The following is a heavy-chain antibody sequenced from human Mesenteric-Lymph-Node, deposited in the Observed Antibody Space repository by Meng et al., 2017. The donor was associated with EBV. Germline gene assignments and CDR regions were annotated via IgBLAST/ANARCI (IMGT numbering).Heavy chain of an antibody. CDR3: ARRGIAEGFDF. V-gene: IGHV4-30-2*01. Sequence: PLQESGSGLVKPSQTLSLTCAVSGGSVSSGGYSWSWIRQPPGKGLEWIGYIYHFGSPNYNPSLKSRVTISVDRSKNQFSLNLTSMTAADTAVYYCARRGIAEGFDFWGQGTLVTVSS. CDR1: GGSVSSGGYS. J-gene: IGHJ4*02. CDR2: IYHFGSP.